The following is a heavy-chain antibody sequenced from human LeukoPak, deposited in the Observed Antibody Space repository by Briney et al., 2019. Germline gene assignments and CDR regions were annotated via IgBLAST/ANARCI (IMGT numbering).Heavy chain of an antibody. V-gene: IGHV3-23*01. CDR3: TKDHRSCVGASGFLHED. Sequence: PGGSLRLSCVASGFSFSTYAMSWVRQAPGKGLEWVSSVSGPGATTWYAESVKGRFTISRDNSKSTLFVQLNSLRAEDTAVYYCTKDHRSCVGASGFLHEDWGRGTLVTVSS. CDR2: VSGPGATT. CDR1: GFSFSTYA. D-gene: IGHD6-25*01. J-gene: IGHJ4*02.